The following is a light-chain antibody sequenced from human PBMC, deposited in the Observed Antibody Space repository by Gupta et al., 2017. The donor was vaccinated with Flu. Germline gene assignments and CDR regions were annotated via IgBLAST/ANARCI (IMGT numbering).Light chain of an antibody. CDR1: NSNIGDNY. CDR2: RND. CDR3: ATWDDSLNSPV. J-gene: IGLJ3*02. V-gene: IGLV1-47*01. Sequence: QSVLTQPPSVSGAPGQRVTISCSGSNSNIGDNYVYWYQQLPETAPKLLIYRNDQRPSGVPDRFSGSKSGTSASLAVSGLRAEDEAEYHCATWDDSLNSPVFGGGTKLTVL.